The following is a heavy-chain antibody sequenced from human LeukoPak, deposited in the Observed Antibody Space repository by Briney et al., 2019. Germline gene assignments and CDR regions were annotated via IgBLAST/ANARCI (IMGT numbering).Heavy chain of an antibody. V-gene: IGHV4-61*02. D-gene: IGHD1-26*01. CDR3: ARDLTGVGATYYYYYYMDV. Sequence: SETLSLTCTVSGGSISSGSYYWSWIRQPAGKGLEWIGRIYTSGSTNYNPSLKSRVIISVDTSKNQFSLKLSSVTAADTAVYYCARDLTGVGATYYYYYYMDVWGKGTTVTVSS. CDR2: IYTSGST. CDR1: GGSISSGSYY. J-gene: IGHJ6*03.